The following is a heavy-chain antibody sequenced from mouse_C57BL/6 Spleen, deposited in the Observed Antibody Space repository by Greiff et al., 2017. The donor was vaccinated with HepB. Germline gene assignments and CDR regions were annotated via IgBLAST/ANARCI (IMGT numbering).Heavy chain of an antibody. CDR3: ARRSINYYFDY. V-gene: IGHV1-76*01. CDR1: GYTFTDYY. CDR2: IYPGSGNT. Sequence: VQGVESGAELVRPGASVKLSCKASGYTFTDYYINWVKQRPGQGLEWIARIYPGSGNTYYNEKFKGKATLTAEKSSSTAYMQLSSLTSEDSAVYFCARRSINYYFDYWGQGTTLTVSS. D-gene: IGHD2-3*01. J-gene: IGHJ2*01.